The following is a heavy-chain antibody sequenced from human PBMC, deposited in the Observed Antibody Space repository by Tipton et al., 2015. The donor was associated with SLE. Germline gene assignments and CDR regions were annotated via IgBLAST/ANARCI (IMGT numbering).Heavy chain of an antibody. D-gene: IGHD4-17*01. CDR2: IYTSGST. Sequence: TLSLTCTVSGGSISSGSYDWSWIRQPAGKGLEWIGHIYTSGSTNYNPSLKSRVTISVDTSKNQFSLKLSSVTAADTAVYYCARVTDDYGDYAPHWGQGTLVTVSS. CDR1: GGSISSGSYD. V-gene: IGHV4-61*09. J-gene: IGHJ1*01. CDR3: ARVTDDYGDYAPH.